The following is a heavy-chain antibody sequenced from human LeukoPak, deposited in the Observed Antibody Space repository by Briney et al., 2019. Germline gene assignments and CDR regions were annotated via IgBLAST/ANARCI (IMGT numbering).Heavy chain of an antibody. CDR1: GFTFNDYG. CDR3: ARRAGGYSHPYDY. V-gene: IGHV3-20*04. J-gene: IGHJ4*02. CDR2: INWNGGRT. Sequence: GGSLRLSCAASGFTFNDYGMSWVRQAPGKGLEWVSGINWNGGRTGYADSMKGRFIISRDNAKNSLYLQVNSLRAEDTALYYCARRAGGYSHPYDYWGQGILVTVSS. D-gene: IGHD4-23*01.